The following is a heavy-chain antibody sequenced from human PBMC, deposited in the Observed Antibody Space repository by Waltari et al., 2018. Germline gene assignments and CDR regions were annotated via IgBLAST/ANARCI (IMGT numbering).Heavy chain of an antibody. CDR3: ARVKIAAEGTGAFDI. Sequence: QVQLQESGPGLVKPSETLSLTCTVSGGPISSYYWSWTRQPPGKGLEWIGYIYYSGSTNYNPSLKSRVTISVDTSKNQFSLKLSSVTAADTAVYYCARVKIAAEGTGAFDIWGQGTMVTVSS. CDR1: GGPISSYY. D-gene: IGHD6-13*01. CDR2: IYYSGST. J-gene: IGHJ3*02. V-gene: IGHV4-59*01.